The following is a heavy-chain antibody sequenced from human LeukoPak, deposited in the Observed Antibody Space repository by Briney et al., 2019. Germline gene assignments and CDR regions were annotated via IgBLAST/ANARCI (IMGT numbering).Heavy chain of an antibody. D-gene: IGHD2-21*02. V-gene: IGHV1-69*01. J-gene: IGHJ6*02. CDR3: AREGVVLTAFYYYYGMDV. Sequence: SVKVSCKASGGTFSSYAISWVRQAPGQGLEWMGGIIPIFGTADYAQKFQGRVTITADESTSTAYMELSSLRSEDTAVYYCAREGVVLTAFYYYYGMDVWGQGTTVTVSS. CDR2: IIPIFGTA. CDR1: GGTFSSYA.